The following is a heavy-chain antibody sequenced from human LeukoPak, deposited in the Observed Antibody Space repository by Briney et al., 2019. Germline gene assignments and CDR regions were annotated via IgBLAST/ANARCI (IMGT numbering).Heavy chain of an antibody. CDR1: GFSFSSYA. CDR3: SKDITDY. CDR2: IKSKAYGGTT. J-gene: IGHJ4*02. V-gene: IGHV3-49*04. Sequence: PGGSLRLSCAASGFSFSSYAMSWVRQAPGKGLEWVGFIKSKAYGGTTEYAASVKGRFTISRDDSKNIAYLQMNSLKTEDTAVYYCSKDITDYWGQGTLVTVSS. D-gene: IGHD1-14*01.